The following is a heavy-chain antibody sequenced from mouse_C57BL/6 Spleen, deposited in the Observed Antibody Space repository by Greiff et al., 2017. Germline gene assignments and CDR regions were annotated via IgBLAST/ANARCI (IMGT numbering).Heavy chain of an antibody. J-gene: IGHJ2*01. CDR1: GYTFTDYY. D-gene: IGHD4-1*01. CDR2: INPYNGGT. V-gene: IGHV1-19*01. Sequence: EVQLQESGPVLVKPGASVKMSCKASGYTFTDYYMNWVKQSHGKSLEWIGVINPYNGGTSYNQKFKGKATLTVDKSSSTAYMELNSLTSEDSAVYYCASWDAYYFDYWGQGTTLTVSS. CDR3: ASWDAYYFDY.